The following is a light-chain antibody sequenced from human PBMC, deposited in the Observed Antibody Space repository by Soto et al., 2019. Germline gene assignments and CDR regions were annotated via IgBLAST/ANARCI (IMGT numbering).Light chain of an antibody. J-gene: IGKJ1*01. CDR3: QQYDSSPWT. CDR2: GAS. V-gene: IGKV3-20*01. Sequence: ESVLTQSPGTLSLSPGERATLSCRASQSVSSSFLAWYQLKPGQAPRLLIYGASSRATGIPDRFSGSGSGTDFPLAISRLKPEDFAEYYCQQYDSSPWTFGQETKVEIK. CDR1: QSVSSSF.